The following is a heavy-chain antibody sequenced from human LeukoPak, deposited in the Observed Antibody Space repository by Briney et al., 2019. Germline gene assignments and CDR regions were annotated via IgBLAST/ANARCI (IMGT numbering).Heavy chain of an antibody. D-gene: IGHD1-26*01. CDR3: ARVKSGRGAFDI. CDR2: TYYKSKWYN. J-gene: IGHJ3*02. Sequence: SQTLSLTCGISGDSVSSNNAIWNWIRQSPSRGLEWLGRTYYKSKWYNDYAVSVNSRRTINADTSKNQFSLHLNSVTTEDTAVYYCARVKSGRGAFDIWGQGTMDTVSS. V-gene: IGHV6-1*01. CDR1: GDSVSSNNAI.